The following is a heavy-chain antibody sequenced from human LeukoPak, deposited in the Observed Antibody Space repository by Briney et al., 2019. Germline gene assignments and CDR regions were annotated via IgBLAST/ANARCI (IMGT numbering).Heavy chain of an antibody. Sequence: PSETLSLTCAVYGGSFSGYYWSWIRQPPGKGLGWIGEINHSGSTNYNPSLKSRVTISVDTSKNQFSLKLSSVTAADTAVYYCAIRYDSSSSWSEDWGQGTMVTVSS. D-gene: IGHD6-13*01. CDR3: AIRYDSSSSWSED. CDR1: GGSFSGYY. V-gene: IGHV4-34*01. J-gene: IGHJ3*01. CDR2: INHSGST.